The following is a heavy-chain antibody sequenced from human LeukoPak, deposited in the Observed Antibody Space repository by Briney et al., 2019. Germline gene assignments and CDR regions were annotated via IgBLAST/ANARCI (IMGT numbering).Heavy chain of an antibody. CDR3: ARDSSDFGDALDI. CDR1: GFIVSDYY. Sequence: GGSLRLSCAVSGFIVSDYYMYWVRQAPGKSLEWVSVIYTGGRTLYADSVRGRATISRDSPKNTLYLQMDSLRAEDTAVYYCARDSSDFGDALDIWGRGTMVTVSS. CDR2: IYTGGRT. D-gene: IGHD3-3*01. J-gene: IGHJ3*02. V-gene: IGHV3-53*01.